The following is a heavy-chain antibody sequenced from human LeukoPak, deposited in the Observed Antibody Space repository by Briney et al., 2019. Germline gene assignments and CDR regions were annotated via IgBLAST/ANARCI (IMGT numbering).Heavy chain of an antibody. CDR2: IWYDGSNK. D-gene: IGHD5-18*01. V-gene: IGHV3-33*06. CDR1: GFTFSSYG. CDR3: AKGGVDTAMVTFDY. J-gene: IGHJ4*02. Sequence: GRSLRLSCAASGFTFSSYGMHWVCQAPGKGLEWVAVIWYDGSNKYYADSVKGRFTISRDNSKNTLYLQMNSLRAEDTAVYYCAKGGVDTAMVTFDYWGQGTLVTVSS.